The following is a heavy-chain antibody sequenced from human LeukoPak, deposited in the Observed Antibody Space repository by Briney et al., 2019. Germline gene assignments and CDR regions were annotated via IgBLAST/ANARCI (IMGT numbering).Heavy chain of an antibody. CDR2: IYYSGST. J-gene: IGHJ5*02. D-gene: IGHD6-19*01. V-gene: IGHV4-59*01. CDR1: GGSISSYY. Sequence: KPSETLSLTCTVSGGSISSYYWSWIRQLPGKGLEWIGYIYYSGSTNYNPSLKSRVTISVDTSKNQFSLKLSSVTAADTAVYYCARAHVQWLVPRWFDPWGQGTLVTVSS. CDR3: ARAHVQWLVPRWFDP.